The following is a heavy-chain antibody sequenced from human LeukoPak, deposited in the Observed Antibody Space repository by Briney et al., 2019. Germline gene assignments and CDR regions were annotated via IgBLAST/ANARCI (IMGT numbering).Heavy chain of an antibody. CDR2: IYTSGST. D-gene: IGHD6-13*01. V-gene: IGHV4-61*02. Sequence: SETLSLTCTVSGGSISSGSYYWSWIRPPAGKGLEWIGRIYTSGSTNYNPSLKSRVTISVDTSKNQFSLKLSSVTAADTAVYYCARGPGGYSSSWTGYYYYYMDVWGKGTTVTISS. J-gene: IGHJ6*03. CDR1: GGSISSGSYY. CDR3: ARGPGGYSSSWTGYYYYYMDV.